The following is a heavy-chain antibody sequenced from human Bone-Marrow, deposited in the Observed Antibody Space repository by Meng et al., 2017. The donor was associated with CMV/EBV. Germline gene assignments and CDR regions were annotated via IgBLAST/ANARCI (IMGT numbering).Heavy chain of an antibody. CDR3: ARVFIVVVPAAIWAVLNYYYGMDV. CDR2: ISSSSTI. V-gene: IGHV3-69-1*02. J-gene: IGHJ6*02. D-gene: IGHD2-2*01. CDR1: GFTFSSYS. Sequence: GESLKISCAASGFTFSSYSMNWVRQAPGKGLEWVSSISSSSTIYYADSVKGRFTISRDNAKNSLYLQMNSLRAEDTAVYYCARVFIVVVPAAIWAVLNYYYGMDVWGQGTTVTFSS.